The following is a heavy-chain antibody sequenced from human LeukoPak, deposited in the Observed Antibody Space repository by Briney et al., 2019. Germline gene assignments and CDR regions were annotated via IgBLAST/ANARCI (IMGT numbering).Heavy chain of an antibody. CDR3: AKRDCSGGRCYYYFDY. Sequence: GSLRLSCAASGFTFSSYWMHWVRQAPGKGLVWVSRINSDGSSTSYADSVKGRFTISRDNAKNTLYLQMNSLRAEDTAVYYCAKRDCSGGRCYYYFDYWGQGTLVTVSS. V-gene: IGHV3-74*01. CDR1: GFTFSSYW. D-gene: IGHD2-15*01. CDR2: INSDGSST. J-gene: IGHJ4*02.